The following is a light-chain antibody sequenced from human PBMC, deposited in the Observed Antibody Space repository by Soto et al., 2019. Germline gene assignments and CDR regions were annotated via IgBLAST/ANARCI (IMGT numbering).Light chain of an antibody. CDR2: AAS. CDR1: QTISSY. Sequence: DIQMTQSPSSLSASVGDRVTITCRASQTISSYLNWYQQTPGRAPKLLIYAASSLQGGVPSRFSGSGSGTDFTLTITSRQPQDFETVSYYQTYSNTSPRTFGQGTKVEIK. CDR3: YQTYSNTSPRT. V-gene: IGKV1-39*01. J-gene: IGKJ1*01.